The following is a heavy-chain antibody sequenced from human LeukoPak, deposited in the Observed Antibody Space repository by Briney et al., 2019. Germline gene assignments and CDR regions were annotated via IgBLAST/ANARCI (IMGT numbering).Heavy chain of an antibody. V-gene: IGHV4-39*07. Sequence: SETLSLTCTVSGGSISSSSYYWGWIRQPPGKGLEWIGSIYYSGSTYYNPSLKSRVTISVDTSKNQFSLKLSSVTAADTAVYYCARDHLLIVGATDDAFDIWGQGTMVTVSS. CDR1: GGSISSSSYY. D-gene: IGHD1-26*01. J-gene: IGHJ3*02. CDR2: IYYSGST. CDR3: ARDHLLIVGATDDAFDI.